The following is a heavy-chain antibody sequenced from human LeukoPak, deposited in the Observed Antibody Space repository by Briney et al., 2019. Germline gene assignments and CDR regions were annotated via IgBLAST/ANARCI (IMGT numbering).Heavy chain of an antibody. CDR1: GYTFTNSG. V-gene: IGHV1-18*01. CDR3: ARVCHWDIDNTRGDPVDY. CDR2: FSAYNGNT. Sequence: ASVKVSCKPSGYTFTNSGITWVRQAPGQGLEWMGWFSAYNGNTNYAQKFQGRVTMTTDTSTSTAYMEVRSLRSDGTAMYYCARVCHWDIDNTRGDPVDYWGQGTLVTVSS. D-gene: IGHD2-15*01. J-gene: IGHJ4*02.